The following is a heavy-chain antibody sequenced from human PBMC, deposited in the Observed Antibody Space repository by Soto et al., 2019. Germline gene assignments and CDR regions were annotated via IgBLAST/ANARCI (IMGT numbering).Heavy chain of an antibody. CDR3: AARRATVRETTLGPEF. D-gene: IGHD3-10*02. CDR2: ILVGGST. V-gene: IGHV3-23*01. J-gene: IGHJ4*02. Sequence: PGGSLLLSCAVSGFICSSYDMSWVRQAPGKGLEWVSTILVGGSTHYEDAVKGRFTISRDTSKNTVYLQMNSLTAGDTAVYYCAARRATVRETTLGPEFWGQGTQVTVSS. CDR1: GFICSSYD.